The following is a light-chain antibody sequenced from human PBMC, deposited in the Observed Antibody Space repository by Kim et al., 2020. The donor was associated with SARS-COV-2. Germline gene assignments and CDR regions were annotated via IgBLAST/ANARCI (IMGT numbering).Light chain of an antibody. J-gene: IGLJ1*01. Sequence: QSALTQPPSASGSPGQSVTISCTGTSSDVGGYNYVSWYQQHPGKAPKLMIYDVSKRPSGVPDRFSGSKSGNTASLTVSGLQAEDEADYYCSSYAAISNFVFGTGTKVTVL. CDR3: SSYAAISNFV. V-gene: IGLV2-8*01. CDR2: DVS. CDR1: SSDVGGYNY.